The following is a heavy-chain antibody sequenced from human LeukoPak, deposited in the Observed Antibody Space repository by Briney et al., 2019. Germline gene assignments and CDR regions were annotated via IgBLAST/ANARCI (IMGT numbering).Heavy chain of an antibody. D-gene: IGHD4-11*01. V-gene: IGHV3-33*01. CDR3: ARVASPMTTEKGYYYYGMDV. Sequence: GGSLRLSCAASGFTFSSYGMHWVRQAPGKGLEWVAVIWYDGSNKYYADSVKGRFTISRDNSKNTLYLQMNSLRAEDTAVYYCARVASPMTTEKGYYYYGMDVWGQGTTVTVSS. J-gene: IGHJ6*02. CDR2: IWYDGSNK. CDR1: GFTFSSYG.